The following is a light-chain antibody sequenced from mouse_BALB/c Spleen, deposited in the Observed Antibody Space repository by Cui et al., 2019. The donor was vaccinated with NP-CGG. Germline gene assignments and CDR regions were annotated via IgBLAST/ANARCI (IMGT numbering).Light chain of an antibody. CDR3: ALWYSNHWV. J-gene: IGLJ1*01. V-gene: IGLV1*01. Sequence: QAVVTQESALTTSPGETVTLTCRSSTGAVITSNYANWVQEKPDHLFTGLIGGTNNRPPGVPARFSGSLIGDKAALTITWAQTEDEAIYFCALWYSNHWVFGGGTKLTVL. CDR2: GTN. CDR1: TGAVITSNY.